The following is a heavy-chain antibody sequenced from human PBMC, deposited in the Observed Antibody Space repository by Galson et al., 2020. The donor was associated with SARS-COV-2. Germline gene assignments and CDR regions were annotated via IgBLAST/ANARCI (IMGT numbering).Heavy chain of an antibody. CDR3: AADYRGDSSGYYYLVPYFDL. Sequence: SVKVSCKASGFTFTSSAVQWVRQARGQRLEWIGWIVVGSGNTNYAQKFQERVTITRDMSTSTAYMELSSLRSEDTAVYYCAADYRGDSSGYYYLVPYFDLWGRGTLVTVSS. V-gene: IGHV1-58*01. CDR2: IVVGSGNT. D-gene: IGHD3-22*01. CDR1: GFTFTSSA. J-gene: IGHJ2*01.